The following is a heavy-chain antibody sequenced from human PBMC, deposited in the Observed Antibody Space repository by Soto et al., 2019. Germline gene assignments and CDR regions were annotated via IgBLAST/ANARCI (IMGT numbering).Heavy chain of an antibody. Sequence: SLKISCAASGFIFSTSGMHWVRQAPGKGLEWVAVISYDGSEKYYVESVKGRFTISRDNSKNRLYLQMSSLRTDDTAVYYCAREDGLGYCSSTSCYANWFDPWGQGTLVTVSS. J-gene: IGHJ5*02. CDR2: ISYDGSEK. CDR3: AREDGLGYCSSTSCYANWFDP. CDR1: GFIFSTSG. V-gene: IGHV3-30*03. D-gene: IGHD2-2*01.